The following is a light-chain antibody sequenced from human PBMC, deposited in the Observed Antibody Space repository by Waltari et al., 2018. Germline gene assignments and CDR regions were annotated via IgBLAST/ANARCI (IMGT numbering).Light chain of an antibody. V-gene: IGLV2-23*02. CDR1: SSDVGSYNL. Sequence: QSALTQPASVSGSPGQSITISCTGTSSDVGSYNLVSWYQQHPGKAPKLMLYEVTKRPSGVFNRFSGSKSGNTASLTISGLQAEDEADYYCCSYAGGSTVVFGGGTKVTVL. CDR3: CSYAGGSTVV. J-gene: IGLJ2*01. CDR2: EVT.